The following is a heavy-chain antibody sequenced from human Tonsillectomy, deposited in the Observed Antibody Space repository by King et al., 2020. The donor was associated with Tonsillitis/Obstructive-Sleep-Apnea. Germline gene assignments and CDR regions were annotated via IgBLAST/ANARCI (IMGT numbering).Heavy chain of an antibody. CDR1: GFTFISYG. J-gene: IGHJ4*02. CDR2: IKQDGRGK. D-gene: IGHD5-18*01. V-gene: IGHV3-7*03. CDR3: ARTLGTTAMAFYFDY. Sequence: EVQLVESGGGLVQPGGSLRLSCAASGFTFISYGMSWFRQAPGKGLDWLANIKQDGRGKYYVDSVKGRFTISRDNAKNSLYLQMNSLRAEDTAVYYCARTLGTTAMAFYFDYWGQGTLVTVSS.